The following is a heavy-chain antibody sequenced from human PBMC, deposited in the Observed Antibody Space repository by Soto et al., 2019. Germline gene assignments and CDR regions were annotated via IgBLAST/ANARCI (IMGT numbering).Heavy chain of an antibody. Sequence: EVQLVESGGGLVQPGRSLRLSCAAFGFTFSDHYMDWVRQAPGKGLEWVGRIRNKANSYTTEYAASVKGRFTISRDDSKNSLFLQMNSLKTEDTADYYCSRAGILTTPYYFDYWGQGTLSPSPQ. CDR1: GFTFSDHY. V-gene: IGHV3-72*01. CDR3: SRAGILTTPYYFDY. D-gene: IGHD4-4*01. CDR2: IRNKANSYTT. J-gene: IGHJ4*01.